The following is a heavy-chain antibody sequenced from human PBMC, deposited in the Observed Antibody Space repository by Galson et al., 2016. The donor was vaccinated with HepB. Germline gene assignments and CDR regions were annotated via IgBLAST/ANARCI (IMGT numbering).Heavy chain of an antibody. J-gene: IGHJ4*02. CDR2: INPSGGST. V-gene: IGHV1-46*01. CDR1: GYTFTSNF. CDR3: ARGIRRPGY. D-gene: IGHD1-14*01. Sequence: SVKVSCKESGYTFTSNFIHWVRQAPGQGLEWMGIINPSGGSTFYTQKFQGRVIMTSDTSTTTVHLEVASLRFEDTAVYYCARGIRRPGYWGQGTLVTVSS.